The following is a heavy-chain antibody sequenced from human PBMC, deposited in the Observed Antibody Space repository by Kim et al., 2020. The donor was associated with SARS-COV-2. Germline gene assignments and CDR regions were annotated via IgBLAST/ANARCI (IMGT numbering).Heavy chain of an antibody. D-gene: IGHD3-22*01. CDR1: GYSFTSYW. CDR2: IDPSDSYT. Sequence: GESLKISCKGSGYSFTSYWISWVRQMPGKGLEWMGRIDPSDSYTNYSPSFQGHVTISADKSINTAYLQWSSLKASDTAMYYCARTYYYDSSGYRRLYYYGMDVWGQGTTVTVSS. V-gene: IGHV5-10-1*01. CDR3: ARTYYYDSSGYRRLYYYGMDV. J-gene: IGHJ6*02.